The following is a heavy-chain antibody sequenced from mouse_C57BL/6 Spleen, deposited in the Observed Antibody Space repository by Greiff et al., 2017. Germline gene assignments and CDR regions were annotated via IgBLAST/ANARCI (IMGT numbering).Heavy chain of an antibody. V-gene: IGHV10-3*01. CDR1: GFTFNTYA. CDR3: VRDDYYYGSSYVGGSMDY. D-gene: IGHD1-1*01. CDR2: IRSKSSNYAT. Sequence: EAGGGLVQPKGSLKLSCAASGFTFNTYAMHWVRQAPGKGLEWVARIRSKSSNYATYYVDSVKDRFPISRDDSQSMLYLQMNNLKTEDTARYYCVRDDYYYGSSYVGGSMDYWGQGTSVTASS. J-gene: IGHJ4*01.